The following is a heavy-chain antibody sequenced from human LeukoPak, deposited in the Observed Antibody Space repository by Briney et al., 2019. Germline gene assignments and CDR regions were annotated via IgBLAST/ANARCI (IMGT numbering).Heavy chain of an antibody. CDR1: GFTFSSYS. CDR2: ISSSSSTI. D-gene: IGHD3-3*01. J-gene: IGHJ4*02. V-gene: IGHV3-48*01. CDR3: ARGKSSWDFGVVTYFDY. Sequence: PGGSLRLSCAASGFTFSSYSMNWVRQAPGKGLEWVSYISSSSSTIYYADSVKGRFTISRDNAKNSLYLQMNSLRAEDTAVYYCARGKSSWDFGVVTYFDYWGQGTLVTVSS.